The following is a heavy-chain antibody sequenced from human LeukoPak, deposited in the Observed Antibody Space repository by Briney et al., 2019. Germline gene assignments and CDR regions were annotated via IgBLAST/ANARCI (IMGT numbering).Heavy chain of an antibody. CDR2: ISGYDGKT. J-gene: IGHJ4*02. Sequence: GASVTVSCKASGYTFSLYGISWVRQAPGQGLEWIGWISGYDGKTEYAQKVQDRVTMTADTYTNTVYLDLRSLRPDDTAMYYCARDRAFGRRLLPSTASDNWGQGTLVTVSS. CDR1: GYTFSLYG. V-gene: IGHV1-18*01. CDR3: ARDRAFGRRLLPSTASDN. D-gene: IGHD3-22*01.